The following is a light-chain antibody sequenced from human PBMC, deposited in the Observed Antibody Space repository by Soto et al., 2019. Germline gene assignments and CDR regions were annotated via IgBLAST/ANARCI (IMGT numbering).Light chain of an antibody. V-gene: IGLV1-40*01. CDR2: GNI. CDR1: SSNIGAGFD. Sequence: QSVLTQPPSVCGAPGQRVTISFTGGSSNIGAGFDVHWYQQLPGKAPTLLIYGNINRTSGVPDRISGSKSDTSASLASTGLLVEDAADYYCHSYDASLTCLVFCGGTTLTVL. J-gene: IGLJ3*02. CDR3: HSYDASLTCLV.